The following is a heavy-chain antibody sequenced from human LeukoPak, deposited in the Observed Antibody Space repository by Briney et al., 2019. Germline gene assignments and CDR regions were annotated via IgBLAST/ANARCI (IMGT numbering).Heavy chain of an antibody. CDR3: ARDGVFGGPEDYFDY. D-gene: IGHD4-23*01. CDR1: GFTFSSYS. CDR2: ISSSSSYI. J-gene: IGHJ4*02. Sequence: GGSLRLSCAASGFTFSSYSMNWVRQAPGKGLEWVSSISSSSSYIYYADSVKGRFTISRDNAKNSLYLQMNSLRAEDTAVYYCARDGVFGGPEDYFDYWGQGTLVTVSS. V-gene: IGHV3-21*01.